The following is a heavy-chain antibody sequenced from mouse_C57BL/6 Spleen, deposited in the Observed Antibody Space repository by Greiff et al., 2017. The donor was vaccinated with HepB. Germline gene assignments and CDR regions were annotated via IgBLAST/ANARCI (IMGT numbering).Heavy chain of an antibody. Sequence: VQLQQSGAELVKPGASVKLSCKASGYTFTSYWMHWVKQRPGQGLEWIGMIHPNSGSTNYNEKFKSKATLTVDKSSSTAYMQLSSLTSEDSAVYYCAMGYSNYDYYFDYWGQGTTLTVSS. CDR1: GYTFTSYW. D-gene: IGHD2-5*01. V-gene: IGHV1-64*01. J-gene: IGHJ2*01. CDR3: AMGYSNYDYYFDY. CDR2: IHPNSGST.